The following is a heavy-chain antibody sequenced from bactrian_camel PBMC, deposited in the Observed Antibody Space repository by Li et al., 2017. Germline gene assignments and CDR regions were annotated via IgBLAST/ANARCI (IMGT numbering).Heavy chain of an antibody. V-gene: IGHV3S26*01. CDR3: AADRSYGGSWCHDKRAIDYHY. D-gene: IGHD6*01. J-gene: IGHJ4*01. CDR1: GFTIARCS. Sequence: HVQLVESGGGSVQAGGSLRLSCTAPGFTIARCSINWHRQAAGKQREWLSSLRADDTTSYADSVKGRFTISKDNAKFTLYLQMNSLKPEDTAMYYCAADRSYGGSWCHDKRAIDYHYWGQGTQVTVS. CDR2: LRADDTT.